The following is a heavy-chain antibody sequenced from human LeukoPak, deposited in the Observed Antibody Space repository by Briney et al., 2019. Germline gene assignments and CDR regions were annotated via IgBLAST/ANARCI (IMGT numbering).Heavy chain of an antibody. J-gene: IGHJ2*01. CDR1: GFTFSSYG. V-gene: IGHV3-30*03. CDR2: ISYDGRDK. D-gene: IGHD3-22*01. Sequence: PGRSLRLSCAASGFTFSSYGMHWVRQAPGKGLEWVAVISYDGRDKYYADSVKGRFTISKDNSKNTLYLQMNSLRDEDTAVYYCARVLYDSSGYYPFWYFDLWGRGTLVTVSS. CDR3: ARVLYDSSGYYPFWYFDL.